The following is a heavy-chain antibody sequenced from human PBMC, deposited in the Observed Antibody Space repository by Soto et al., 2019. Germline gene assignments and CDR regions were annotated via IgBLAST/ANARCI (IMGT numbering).Heavy chain of an antibody. J-gene: IGHJ1*01. CDR3: ARDPRSITGTTSSEDFQH. Sequence: QAKLMQSGAEVKKTGSSVKVSCKASGGTFSGYAINWVRQSTGQGLEWMGGIIPLLGITDYGQKFQGRITIAADESTGTAYMDLRGLRSEDTAVSYCARDPRSITGTTSSEDFQHWGQGTLVSVSS. V-gene: IGHV1-69*01. CDR1: GGTFSGYA. D-gene: IGHD1-20*01. CDR2: IIPLLGIT.